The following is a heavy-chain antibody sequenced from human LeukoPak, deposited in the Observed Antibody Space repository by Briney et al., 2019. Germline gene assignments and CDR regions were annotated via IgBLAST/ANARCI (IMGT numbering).Heavy chain of an antibody. V-gene: IGHV4-38-2*01. CDR3: ARQYYDFWSGYHXEPDYXXY. CDR1: GYSISSGYY. J-gene: IGHJ4*02. CDR2: IYHSGST. Sequence: SETLSLTCAVSGYSISSGYYWGWIRQPPGKGLEWIGSIYHSGSTYYNPSLKSRVTISVDTSKNQFSLKLSSVTAADTPVYYCARQYYDFWSGYHXEPDYXXYXXQGTLXT. D-gene: IGHD3-3*01.